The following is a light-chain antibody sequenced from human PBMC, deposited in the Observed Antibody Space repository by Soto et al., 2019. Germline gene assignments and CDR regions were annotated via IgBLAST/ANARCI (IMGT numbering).Light chain of an antibody. CDR1: SSDVGGYNY. CDR2: EVS. CDR3: SSYTSSSTLGV. V-gene: IGLV2-14*01. J-gene: IGLJ3*02. Sequence: ALTQPASVSGSPGQSITISCTGTSSDVGGYNYVSWYQQHPGKAPKLMIYEVSNRPSGVSNRFSGSKSGNTASLTISGLQAEDEADYYCSSYTSSSTLGVFGGGTKLTVL.